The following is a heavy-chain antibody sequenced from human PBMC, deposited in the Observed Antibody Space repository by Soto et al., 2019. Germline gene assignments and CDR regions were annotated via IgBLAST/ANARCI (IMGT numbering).Heavy chain of an antibody. Sequence: PGGSLILSCSSSVVTCILGIMNLFLQAAVKWLEWVSSINDISRHKYFADSIRFLFTISLDNAKNSLFLEMNSLRAEDTAIYYCARHYGSRPYFDLWGSGTLVTXYS. V-gene: IGHV3-21*01. CDR1: VVTCILGI. D-gene: IGHD4-17*01. J-gene: IGHJ2*01. CDR3: ARHYGSRPYFDL. CDR2: INDISRHK.